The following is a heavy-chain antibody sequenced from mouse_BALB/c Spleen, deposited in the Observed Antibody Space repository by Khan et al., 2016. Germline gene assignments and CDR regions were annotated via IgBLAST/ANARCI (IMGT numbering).Heavy chain of an antibody. CDR2: ISYSGST. J-gene: IGHJ3*01. D-gene: IGHD4-1*01. CDR1: GFSITSDYA. Sequence: EVQLQESGPGLVKPSQSLSLTCTVSGFSITSDYAWNWLRQFPGNKVEWMGYISYSGSTSYNPSLKSRISITRDTSKNQFFLRLNSVTTEDTDTCECAEYLGWFAYWGQGTLVTVSA. CDR3: AEYLGWFAY. V-gene: IGHV3-2*02.